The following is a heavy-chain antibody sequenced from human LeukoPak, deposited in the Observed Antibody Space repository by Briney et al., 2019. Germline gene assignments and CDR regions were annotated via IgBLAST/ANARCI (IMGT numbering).Heavy chain of an antibody. CDR1: GGSFSGYY. CDR2: INHSGST. CDR3: ARLDSRSYYYYYFYGMDV. D-gene: IGHD1-26*01. V-gene: IGHV4-34*01. Sequence: SETLSLTCAVYGGSFSGYYWSWIRQPPGKGLEWIGEINHSGSTNYNPSLKSRVTMSVDTSKNQFSLRLKSVTAADTAVYYCARLDSRSYYYYYFYGMDVWGQGTTVTVSS. J-gene: IGHJ6*02.